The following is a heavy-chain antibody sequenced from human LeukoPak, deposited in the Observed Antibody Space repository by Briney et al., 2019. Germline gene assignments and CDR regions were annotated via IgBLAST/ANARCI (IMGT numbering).Heavy chain of an antibody. CDR3: ARLKHYYDSSGFQEDAFDI. D-gene: IGHD3-22*01. CDR1: GGSFSGYY. Sequence: PSETLSLTCAVYGGSFSGYYWSWIRQPPGKGLEWIGEINHSGSTNYNPSLKSRVTISVDTSKNQFSLKLSSVTAADTAVYYCARLKHYYDSSGFQEDAFDIWGQGTMVTVSS. V-gene: IGHV4-34*01. CDR2: INHSGST. J-gene: IGHJ3*02.